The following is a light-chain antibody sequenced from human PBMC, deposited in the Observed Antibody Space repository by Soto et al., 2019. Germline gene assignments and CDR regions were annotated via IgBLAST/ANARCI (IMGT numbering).Light chain of an antibody. Sequence: EIVLTQSPSTLSLSPGERATLSCRASQSVSSSRLAWYRQKRGQAPRLLIYGASSRATGIPDRFSGSGSGTDFTLTISRLEPEDFAVYYCQQYGSSPWTFGQGTKVEIK. J-gene: IGKJ1*01. V-gene: IGKV3-20*01. CDR1: QSVSSSR. CDR2: GAS. CDR3: QQYGSSPWT.